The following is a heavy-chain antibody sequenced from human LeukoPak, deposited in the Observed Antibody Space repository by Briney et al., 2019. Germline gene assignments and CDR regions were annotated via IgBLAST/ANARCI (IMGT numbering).Heavy chain of an antibody. Sequence: ASVKVSCKASGYTFTNYGVSWVRQAPGQGLEWTGWISAYNGYTNYAQKFQFRVTMTTDTSTSTAYMELRGLTSDDTAVYYCARDKAVTTERTQYFHHWGQGTLVTVSS. D-gene: IGHD4-11*01. J-gene: IGHJ1*01. CDR1: GYTFTNYG. CDR2: ISAYNGYT. V-gene: IGHV1-18*01. CDR3: ARDKAVTTERTQYFHH.